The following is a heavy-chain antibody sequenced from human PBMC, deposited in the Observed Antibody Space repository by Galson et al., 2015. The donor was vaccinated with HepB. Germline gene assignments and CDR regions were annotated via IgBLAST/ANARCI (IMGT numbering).Heavy chain of an antibody. CDR2: INSDGSST. D-gene: IGHD1-26*01. CDR1: GFTFSSYW. V-gene: IGHV3-74*01. J-gene: IGHJ3*02. Sequence: SLRLSCAASGFTFSSYWMHWVRQAPGKGLVWVSRINSDGSSTSYADSVKGRFTISRDNAKNTLYLQMNSLRAEDTAVYYCARASGSYLDAFDIWGQGTMVTVSS. CDR3: ARASGSYLDAFDI.